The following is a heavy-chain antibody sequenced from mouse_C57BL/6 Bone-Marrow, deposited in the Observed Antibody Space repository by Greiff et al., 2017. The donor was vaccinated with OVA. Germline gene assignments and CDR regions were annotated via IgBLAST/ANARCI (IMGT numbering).Heavy chain of an antibody. CDR1: GFTFSSYG. J-gene: IGHJ2*01. V-gene: IGHV5-6*02. CDR2: ISSGGSYN. Sequence: EVKLVESGGDLVKPGGSLKLSCAASGFTFSSYGMSWVRQTPDKRLEWVATISSGGSYNYYPDSVKGRFTISRDNAKNTLYLQMSSLKSEDTAMYYCARRGLIVTFDYWGQGTTLTVSS. CDR3: ARRGLIVTFDY. D-gene: IGHD2-5*01.